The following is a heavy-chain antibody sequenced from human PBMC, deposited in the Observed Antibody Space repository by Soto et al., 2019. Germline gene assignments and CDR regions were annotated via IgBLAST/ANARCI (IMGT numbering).Heavy chain of an antibody. V-gene: IGHV1-69*02. CDR3: ASGPYTSSSGGYYYYYMDV. CDR1: GGTFSSYA. CDR2: IVPMFGIP. Sequence: VQLVQSGAEVKKPGSSVKVSCKASGGTFSSYAINWVRQAPGQGLEWMGRIVPMFGIPNFAPKFQGRVTMTADRSTTTAYMELSSLGSEDTAVYYCASGPYTSSSGGYYYYYMDVWGKGTTVTVSS. J-gene: IGHJ6*03. D-gene: IGHD6-6*01.